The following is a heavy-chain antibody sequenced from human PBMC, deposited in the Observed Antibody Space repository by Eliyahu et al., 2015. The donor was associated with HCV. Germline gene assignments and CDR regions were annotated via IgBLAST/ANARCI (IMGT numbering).Heavy chain of an antibody. CDR3: ARDGATVTTVGDYYYGMDV. V-gene: IGHV1-2*02. Sequence: GWINPNSGGTNYAQKFQGRVTMTRDTSISTAYMELSRLRSDDTAVYYCARDGATVTTVGDYYYGMDVWGQGTTVTVSS. D-gene: IGHD4-11*01. J-gene: IGHJ6*02. CDR2: INPNSGGT.